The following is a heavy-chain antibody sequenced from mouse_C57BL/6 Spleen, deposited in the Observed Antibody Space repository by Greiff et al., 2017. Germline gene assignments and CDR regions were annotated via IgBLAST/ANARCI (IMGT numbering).Heavy chain of an antibody. D-gene: IGHD1-1*01. CDR3: ARSHYYGSSPFAY. Sequence: QVQLQQPGAELVMPGASVKLSCKASGYTFPSYWMHWVKQRPGQGLEWIGEIDPSDSYTNYNQKFKGKSTLTVDKSSSTAYMQLSSLTSEDSAVYYCARSHYYGSSPFAYWGQGTLVTVSA. CDR1: GYTFPSYW. CDR2: IDPSDSYT. V-gene: IGHV1-69*01. J-gene: IGHJ3*01.